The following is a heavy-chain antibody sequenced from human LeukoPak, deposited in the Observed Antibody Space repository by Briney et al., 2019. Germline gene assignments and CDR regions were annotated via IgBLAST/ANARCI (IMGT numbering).Heavy chain of an antibody. CDR2: IYDSGST. V-gene: IGHV4-59*01. D-gene: IGHD3-22*01. CDR3: ARQSISGSSLSYFDY. CDR1: GGSISSYY. Sequence: SETLSLTCTVSGGSISSYYWSWIRQPPGKGLEWIGNIYDSGSTNYNPSLKSQVTISVDTSKTQCSLKLSSVTAADTAVYYCARQSISGSSLSYFDYWGQGTLVNVSS. J-gene: IGHJ4*02.